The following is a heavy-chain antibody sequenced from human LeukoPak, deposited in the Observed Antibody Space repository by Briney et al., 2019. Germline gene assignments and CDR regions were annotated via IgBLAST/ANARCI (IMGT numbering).Heavy chain of an antibody. CDR2: ISYDGSNK. CDR1: GFTFSSYW. CDR3: ILSGSYYNRYYLDY. Sequence: PGGSLRLSCAASGFTFSSYWMHWVRQAPGKGLEWVAVISYDGSNKYYADSVKGRFTISRDNSKNTLYLQMNSLRAEDTAVYYCILSGSYYNRYYLDYWGQGTLVTVSS. D-gene: IGHD3-10*01. J-gene: IGHJ4*02. V-gene: IGHV3-30*03.